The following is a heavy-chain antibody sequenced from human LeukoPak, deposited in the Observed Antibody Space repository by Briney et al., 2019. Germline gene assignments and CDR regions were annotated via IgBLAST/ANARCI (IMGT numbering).Heavy chain of an antibody. D-gene: IGHD2-21*01. CDR2: ITASGTST. CDR1: GFTFSNYA. J-gene: IGHJ4*02. Sequence: GGSLRLSCAASGFTFSNYAMNWVRQAPGKGLEWVSAITASGTSTHYADSVKGRFTISRDKSKNTLYLQMNSLRAEDTALYYXXXXAYMNSMTSFDYWGQGTLVTVSS. CDR3: XXXAYMNSMTSFDY. V-gene: IGHV3-23*01.